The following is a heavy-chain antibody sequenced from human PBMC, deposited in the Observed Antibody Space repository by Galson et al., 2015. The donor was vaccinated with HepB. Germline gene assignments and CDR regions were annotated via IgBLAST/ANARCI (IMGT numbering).Heavy chain of an antibody. V-gene: IGHV1-18*01. CDR3: ARGALVVVVGATQNNWFDP. Sequence: QSGAEVKKPGASVKVSCKASGYTFSTYSITWVRQAPGQGLEWMGWISPYNRNTDYARKFQGRVTMTTDISTSTAYMELRSLRSDDTAVYYCARGALVVVVGATQNNWFDPWGQGTLVTVSS. CDR1: GYTFSTYS. CDR2: ISPYNRNT. D-gene: IGHD2-15*01. J-gene: IGHJ5*02.